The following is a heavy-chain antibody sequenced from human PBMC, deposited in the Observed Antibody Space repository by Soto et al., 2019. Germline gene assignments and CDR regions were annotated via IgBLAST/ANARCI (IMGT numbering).Heavy chain of an antibody. CDR1: GFTFSSYA. V-gene: IGHV3-23*01. Sequence: GGSLRLSCAASGFTFSSYAMNWVRQAPGKGLEWVSAISGSGGSTYYADSVKGRFTISRDNSNTTLYLQMNSLRAEEQAVYYCAKGGIGVVTTSYYYGMDARGHGTTVPVSS. D-gene: IGHD3-22*01. CDR3: AKGGIGVVTTSYYYGMDA. CDR2: ISGSGGST. J-gene: IGHJ6*02.